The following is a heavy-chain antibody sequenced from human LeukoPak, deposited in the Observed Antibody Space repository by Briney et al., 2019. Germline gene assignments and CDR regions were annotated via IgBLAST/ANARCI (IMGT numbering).Heavy chain of an antibody. V-gene: IGHV4-39*02. Sequence: PSETLSLTCTLSGDYISSSSYYWGWLRQPPGKGLEWIGDIYYSGSTYYNASLKGRVSISIDTSNNHFSLHLRSLTAADTALYYCARRRYYDSTGYLDWGHGTLVTVSS. J-gene: IGHJ1*01. CDR3: ARRRYYDSTGYLD. D-gene: IGHD3-22*01. CDR1: GDYISSSSYY. CDR2: IYYSGST.